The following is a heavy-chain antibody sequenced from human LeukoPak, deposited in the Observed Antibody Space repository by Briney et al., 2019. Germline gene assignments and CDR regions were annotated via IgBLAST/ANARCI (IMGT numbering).Heavy chain of an antibody. CDR3: ARSDYYGSGSYYTALEFDY. CDR2: IYSGGST. J-gene: IGHJ4*02. V-gene: IGHV3-66*01. D-gene: IGHD3-10*01. CDR1: GFTVSSNY. Sequence: GSLRLSCAASGFTVSSNYMSWVRQAPGKGLEWVSVIYSGGSTYYADSVKGRFTISRDNSKNTLYLQMNSLRAEDTAVYYCARSDYYGSGSYYTALEFDYWGQGTLVTVSS.